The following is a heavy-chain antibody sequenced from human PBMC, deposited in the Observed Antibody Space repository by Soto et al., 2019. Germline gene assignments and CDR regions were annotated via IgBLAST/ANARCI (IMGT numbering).Heavy chain of an antibody. V-gene: IGHV5-51*01. J-gene: IGHJ3*02. CDR3: ARLRYSSGLDAFDI. D-gene: IGHD6-19*01. CDR1: GYSFTNCW. CDR2: IYPVDSDT. Sequence: GESLKISCKGSGYSFTNCWIGWVRQMPGKGLEWMGIIYPVDSDTSYSPSFQGQVTISADKSISTAYLQWSSLKASDTAMYYCARLRYSSGLDAFDIWGQGTMVTVSS.